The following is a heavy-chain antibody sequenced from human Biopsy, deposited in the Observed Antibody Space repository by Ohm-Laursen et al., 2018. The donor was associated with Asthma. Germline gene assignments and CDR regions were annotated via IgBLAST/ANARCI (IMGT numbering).Heavy chain of an antibody. CDR3: ASRGGDFWSGYYMDY. Sequence: SLRLSCTASGFTFSTYGMHWVRQVPGKGPEWVALISFDGRYEYYADSVKGRFTISRDNPMKRLYLQMSSLTAEDTAVYYCASRGGDFWSGYYMDYWGQGTLVTVSS. D-gene: IGHD3-3*01. CDR1: GFTFSTYG. V-gene: IGHV3-30*03. J-gene: IGHJ4*02. CDR2: ISFDGRYE.